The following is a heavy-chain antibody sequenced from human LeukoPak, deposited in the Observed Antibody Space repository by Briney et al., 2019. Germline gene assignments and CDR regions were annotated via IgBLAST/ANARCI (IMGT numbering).Heavy chain of an antibody. Sequence: PGGSLRLSCAASGLTFSSYSMSWVRQAPGKGLEWVANIKQGGSEKYYVDSVKGRFTISRDNAKNSLYLQMNSLRAEDTAVYYCARDRGGSSGWYLFDYWGQGTLVTVSS. D-gene: IGHD6-19*01. J-gene: IGHJ4*02. V-gene: IGHV3-7*01. CDR3: ARDRGGSSGWYLFDY. CDR2: IKQGGSEK. CDR1: GLTFSSYS.